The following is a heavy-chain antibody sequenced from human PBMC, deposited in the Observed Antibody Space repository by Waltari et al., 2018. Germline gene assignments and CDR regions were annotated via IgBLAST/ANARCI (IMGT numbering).Heavy chain of an antibody. CDR3: AKYSSGWYFMHFDY. Sequence: EVQLLESGGGLVQPGGSLGPSGAASGLTFTSYALSWVRQAPGKGLEWVSAISGSGGSTYYADSVKGRFTISRDNSKNTLYLQMNSLRAEDTAVYYCAKYSSGWYFMHFDYWGQGTLVTVSS. V-gene: IGHV3-23*01. J-gene: IGHJ4*02. D-gene: IGHD6-19*01. CDR2: ISGSGGST. CDR1: GLTFTSYA.